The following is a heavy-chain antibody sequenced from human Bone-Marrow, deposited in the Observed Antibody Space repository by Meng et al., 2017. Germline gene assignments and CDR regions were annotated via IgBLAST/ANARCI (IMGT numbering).Heavy chain of an antibody. CDR3: ARGDYGSGSQGDDY. CDR1: GCTISSYA. CDR2: IITIFGKD. J-gene: IGHJ4*02. V-gene: IGHV1-69*01. D-gene: IGHD3-10*01. Sequence: VNHVEARPDVKKPGVPVKVPCSASGCTISSYAISVGRHAHAPGIAWMGGIITIFGKDNYEQKFQGRVTITADESTSTAYMEMSSMRSEDTAVYYCARGDYGSGSQGDDYWGQGTLVTVSS.